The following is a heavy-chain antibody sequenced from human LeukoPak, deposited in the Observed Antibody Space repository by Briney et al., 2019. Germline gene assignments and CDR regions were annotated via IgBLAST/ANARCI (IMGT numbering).Heavy chain of an antibody. J-gene: IGHJ4*02. CDR1: GFTFSNYW. Sequence: GGSLRLSCAASGFTFSNYWMSWVRQAPGKGLEWVANIKQDGSESNYVGSVKGRFTISRDNAKNSLYLQMNSLRAEDTAVYYCARGGNGLQRRDYFDYWGQGTLVTVSS. D-gene: IGHD3/OR15-3a*01. CDR3: ARGGNGLQRRDYFDY. V-gene: IGHV3-7*05. CDR2: IKQDGSES.